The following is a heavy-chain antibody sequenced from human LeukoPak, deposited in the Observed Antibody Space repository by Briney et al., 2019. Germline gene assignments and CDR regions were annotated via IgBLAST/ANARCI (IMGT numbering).Heavy chain of an antibody. CDR2: ISGDGGST. J-gene: IGHJ3*02. V-gene: IGHV3-43*02. D-gene: IGHD3-9*01. Sequence: GGSLRLSCAASGFTFDDYAMHWVRQAPGKGLEWVSLISGDGGSTYYADSVKGRFTISRDNSKNSLYLLMNSLRTEDTALYYCAKGSYDILTFDRGARDIWGQGTMVTVSS. CDR3: AKGSYDILTFDRGARDI. CDR1: GFTFDDYA.